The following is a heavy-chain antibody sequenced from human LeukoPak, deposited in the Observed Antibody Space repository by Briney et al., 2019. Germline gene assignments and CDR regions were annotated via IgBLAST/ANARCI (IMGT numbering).Heavy chain of an antibody. J-gene: IGHJ4*02. V-gene: IGHV3-74*01. CDR1: GFPLRSYW. D-gene: IGHD2-2*01. CDR3: ARGYCSSTSCPKAYYFDY. Sequence: GGSLRLACEAPGFPLRSYWRNWGRQAPGRGLGWVSRFNRDGSRPTDAASVKGRFTISRDNAKNTPYLQMNSLRAEDTAVYYCARGYCSSTSCPKAYYFDYWGQGTLVTVSS. CDR2: FNRDGSRP.